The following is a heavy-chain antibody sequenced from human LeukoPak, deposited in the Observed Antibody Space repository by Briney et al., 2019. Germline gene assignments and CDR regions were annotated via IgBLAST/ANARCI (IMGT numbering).Heavy chain of an antibody. CDR3: ARGRASNGATHNWIDP. CDR2: INHSGST. V-gene: IGHV4-34*01. J-gene: IGHJ5*02. D-gene: IGHD4-11*01. Sequence: PSETLSLSCAASGGTFSTYYWSWIRQPPGKGLEWIPEINHSGSTNYNPSLKSRITISVDPSKNKFSLKMSCLTAADTAVYYCARGRASNGATHNWIDPWGQGTLVTVSS. CDR1: GGTFSTYY.